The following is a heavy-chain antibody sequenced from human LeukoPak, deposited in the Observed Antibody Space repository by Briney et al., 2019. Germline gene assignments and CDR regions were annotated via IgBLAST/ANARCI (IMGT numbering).Heavy chain of an antibody. CDR1: GGSFSGYY. CDR3: ARGRGVYYYYGMDV. Sequence: SGTLSLTCAVYGGSFSGYYWSWIRQPPGKGLEWIGEINHSRSTNYNPSLKSRVTISVDTSKNQFSLKLSSVTAADTAVYYCARGRGVYYYYGMDVWGQGTTVTVSS. D-gene: IGHD5-12*01. J-gene: IGHJ6*02. V-gene: IGHV4-34*01. CDR2: INHSRST.